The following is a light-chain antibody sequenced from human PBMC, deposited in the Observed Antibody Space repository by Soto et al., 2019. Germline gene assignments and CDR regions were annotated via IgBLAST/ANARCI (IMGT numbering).Light chain of an antibody. J-gene: IGLJ2*01. CDR2: DVS. V-gene: IGLV2-11*01. CDR3: CSYAGSYTYVV. CDR1: SSDVGGCNY. Sequence: QSVLTQPRSVSGSPGQSVTISCTGTSSDVGGCNYVSWYQQHPGKAPKLMIYDVSKRPSGVPDRFSGSKSGNTASLTISGLQAEDEADYYCCSYAGSYTYVVFGGGTKVTVL.